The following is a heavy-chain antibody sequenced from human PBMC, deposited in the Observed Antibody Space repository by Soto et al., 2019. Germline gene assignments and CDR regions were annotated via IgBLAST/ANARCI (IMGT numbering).Heavy chain of an antibody. CDR1: GFTFSDYY. CDR2: ISSSGSTI. V-gene: IGHV3-11*01. J-gene: IGHJ4*02. CDR3: ARGDDPSFTVPRGDY. Sequence: GGSLRLSCAASGFTFSDYYMSWIRQAPGKGLEWVSYISSSGSTIYYADSVKGRFTISRDNAKNSLYLQMNSLRAEDTAVYYCARGDDPSFTVPRGDYWGQGTLVTVSS. D-gene: IGHD4-17*01.